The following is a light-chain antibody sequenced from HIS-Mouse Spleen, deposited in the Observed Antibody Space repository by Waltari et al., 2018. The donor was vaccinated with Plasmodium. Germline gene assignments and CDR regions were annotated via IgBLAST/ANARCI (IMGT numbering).Light chain of an antibody. CDR1: TLGYKY. CDR3: QAWDSSTVV. J-gene: IGLJ2*01. V-gene: IGLV3-1*01. Sequence: SYELPQPPPASVSPGQTASTTCSGATLGYKYACRYQQKPGQSPWLVIYQVSKRPSGIPERFSGSNSGNTATLTISGTQAMDEADYYCQAWDSSTVVFGGGTKLTVL. CDR2: QVS.